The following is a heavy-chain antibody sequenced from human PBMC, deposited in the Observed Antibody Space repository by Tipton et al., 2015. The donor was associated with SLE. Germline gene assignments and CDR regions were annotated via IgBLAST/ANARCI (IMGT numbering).Heavy chain of an antibody. V-gene: IGHV3-30*18. J-gene: IGHJ6*02. CDR2: IWYDGSNK. CDR1: GFTFSSYG. Sequence: SLRLFCAASGFTFSSYGMHWVRQAPGKGLEWVAVIWYDGSNKYYADSVKGRFTISRDNSKNTLYLQMNSLRAEDTVVYYCAKDGGSYHYYGMDVWGQGTTVTVSS. CDR3: AKDGGSYHYYGMDV. D-gene: IGHD1-26*01.